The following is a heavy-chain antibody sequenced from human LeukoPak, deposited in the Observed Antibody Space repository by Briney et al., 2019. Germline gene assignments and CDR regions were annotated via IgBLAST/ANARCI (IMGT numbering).Heavy chain of an antibody. V-gene: IGHV3-30-3*01. Sequence: PGGSLRLSCAASGFTFSSYAVHWVRQAPGKGLEWVAVISYDGSNRYYADSVKGRFTISRDNSKNTLYLQMNSLRAEDTAVYYCASSGWANPVWGQGTTVTVSS. D-gene: IGHD6-19*01. CDR2: ISYDGSNR. J-gene: IGHJ6*02. CDR1: GFTFSSYA. CDR3: ASSGWANPV.